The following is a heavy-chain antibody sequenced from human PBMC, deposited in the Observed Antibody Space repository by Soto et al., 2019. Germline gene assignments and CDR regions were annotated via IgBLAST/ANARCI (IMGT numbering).Heavy chain of an antibody. Sequence: SETLSLTCTVSGGSISSYYWSWIRQPPGKGLEWIGYIYYSGSTNYNPSLQSRITMSVDTSKNQFSLKLSSVTAADTAVYYCARHLSSNYALDYWGQGTLVTVSS. CDR1: GGSISSYY. CDR2: IYYSGST. V-gene: IGHV4-59*08. CDR3: ARHLSSNYALDY. J-gene: IGHJ4*02. D-gene: IGHD4-4*01.